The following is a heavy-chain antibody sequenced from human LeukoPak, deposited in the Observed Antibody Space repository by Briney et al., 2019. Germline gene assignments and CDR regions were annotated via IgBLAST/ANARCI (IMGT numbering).Heavy chain of an antibody. CDR1: GGSISSSSYY. Sequence: SETLSLTCTVSGGSISSSSYYSGWIRQPPGKGLEWIGSIYYSGSTYYNPSLKSRVTISVDTSKNQFSLKLSSVTAADTAVYYCARRRRDGYKRFDYWGQGTLVTVSS. J-gene: IGHJ4*02. D-gene: IGHD5-24*01. CDR3: ARRRRDGYKRFDY. V-gene: IGHV4-39*01. CDR2: IYYSGST.